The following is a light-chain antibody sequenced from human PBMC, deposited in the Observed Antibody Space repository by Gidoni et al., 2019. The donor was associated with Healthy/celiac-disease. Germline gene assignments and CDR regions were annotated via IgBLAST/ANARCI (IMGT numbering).Light chain of an antibody. J-gene: IGKJ2*01. V-gene: IGKV1-39*01. Sequence: DTQITQSPSSLSASVGDRVTITCRASQSIRSYLNWYQQKPGKAPKRLIYAASSLQSGVPSRVSGSGSGTDFTLTISSLQPEDFATYYCQQSYSTPYTFGQGTKLEIK. CDR3: QQSYSTPYT. CDR1: QSIRSY. CDR2: AAS.